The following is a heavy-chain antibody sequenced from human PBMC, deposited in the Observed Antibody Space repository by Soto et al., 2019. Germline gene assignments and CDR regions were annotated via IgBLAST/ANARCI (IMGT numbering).Heavy chain of an antibody. CDR1: GYIFTAYS. D-gene: IGHD6-19*01. CDR3: ARDSSHYFDY. V-gene: IGHV1-2*02. Sequence: ASVKVSCKASGYIFTAYSMHWVRQAPGQGLEWVGWFNPNSGDTNYIEDLQGRVTLTADTSTSTAYMELRNLRSDDTAVYFCARDSSHYFDYWGQGTLVTVSS. CDR2: FNPNSGDT. J-gene: IGHJ4*02.